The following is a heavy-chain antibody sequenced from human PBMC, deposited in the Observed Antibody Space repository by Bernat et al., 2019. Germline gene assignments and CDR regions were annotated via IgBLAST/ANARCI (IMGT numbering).Heavy chain of an antibody. D-gene: IGHD2-21*02. Sequence: VQLVESGGGLVQPGGSLRLSCAASGFTFSSYEMNWVRQAPGKGLEWVSDISSSGSTIYYADSVKGRFTISRDNVKNSLYLQMNSLRAEDTAVYYCVRDSNADSYGDYWGQGTLVTVSS. V-gene: IGHV3-48*03. CDR1: GFTFSSYE. CDR3: VRDSNADSYGDY. J-gene: IGHJ4*02. CDR2: ISSSGSTI.